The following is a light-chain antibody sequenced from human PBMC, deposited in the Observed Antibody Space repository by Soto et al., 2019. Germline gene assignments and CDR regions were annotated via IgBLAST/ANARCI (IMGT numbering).Light chain of an antibody. CDR3: SSYTGTNTVL. V-gene: IGLV2-14*01. CDR2: DVS. Sequence: QSALTQPASVSGSPGQSITISCTGTSSDVGGYNYVSWYQQYPGKVPKVLIYDVSNRPLGVSNRFSGSKSGNTASLTISGLQAEDEADYYCSSYTGTNTVLFGGGTKLTVL. CDR1: SSDVGGYNY. J-gene: IGLJ3*02.